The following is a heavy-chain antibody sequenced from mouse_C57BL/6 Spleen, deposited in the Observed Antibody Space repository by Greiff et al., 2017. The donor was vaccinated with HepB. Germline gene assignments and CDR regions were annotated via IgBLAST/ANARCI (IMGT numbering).Heavy chain of an antibody. J-gene: IGHJ2*01. CDR1: GYTFTSYW. CDR3: AINWDLYYFDD. CDR2: INPSSGYT. V-gene: IGHV1-7*01. Sequence: VHLVESGAELAKPGASVKLSCKASGYTFTSYWMHWVKQRPGQGLEWIGYINPSSGYTKYNQKFKDKATLTADKSSSTAYMQLSSLTYEDSAVYYCAINWDLYYFDDWGQGTTLTAAS. D-gene: IGHD4-1*01.